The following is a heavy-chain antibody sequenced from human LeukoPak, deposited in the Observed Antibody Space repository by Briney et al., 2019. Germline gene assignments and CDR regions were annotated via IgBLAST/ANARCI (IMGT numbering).Heavy chain of an antibody. V-gene: IGHV6-1*01. CDR2: TYYRSKWYS. D-gene: IGHD7-27*01. Sequence: SQTLSLTCVISGDSVSSNSVAWNWIRQSPSRGLEWLGMTYYRSKWYSDYAVSVKSRVTVNPDTSKNQFSLQLNSVTPEDTAVYYCSRDGSGVYFDNWGQGTLVTVSS. J-gene: IGHJ4*02. CDR3: SRDGSGVYFDN. CDR1: GDSVSSNSVA.